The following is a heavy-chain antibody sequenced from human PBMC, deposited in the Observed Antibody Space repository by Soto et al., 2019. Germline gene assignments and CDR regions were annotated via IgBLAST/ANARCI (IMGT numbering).Heavy chain of an antibody. CDR2: ISSSSSYI. D-gene: IGHD3-10*01. CDR3: ARDHGSGSYISVIYYYYGMDV. V-gene: IGHV3-21*01. CDR1: ASTFSSYS. Sequence: PGESLRLSCATSASTFSSYSMNWVRQAPEKALKRISSISSSSSYIYYADSVKGRFTISRDNAKNSLYLQMNSLRAEDTAVYYCARDHGSGSYISVIYYYYGMDVWGQGTTVTV. J-gene: IGHJ6*02.